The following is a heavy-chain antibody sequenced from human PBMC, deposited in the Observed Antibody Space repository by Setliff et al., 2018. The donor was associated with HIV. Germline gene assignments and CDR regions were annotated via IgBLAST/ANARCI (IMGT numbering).Heavy chain of an antibody. CDR3: AREPDSIPYDY. V-gene: IGHV4-39*07. Sequence: SETLSLTCTVSGGSISSSSYYWGWIRQPPGKGLEWIGSFYYSGNTYYNPSLKSRVTISVDASRNQFSLKLSSVTAADTAVSYCAREPDSIPYDYWGQGTLVTVS. CDR2: FYYSGNT. D-gene: IGHD4-4*01. CDR1: GGSISSSSYY. J-gene: IGHJ4*02.